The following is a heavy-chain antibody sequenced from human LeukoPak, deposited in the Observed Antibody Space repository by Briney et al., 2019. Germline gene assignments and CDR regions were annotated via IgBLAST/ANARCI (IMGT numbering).Heavy chain of an antibody. V-gene: IGHV3-74*01. CDR2: MNSDGSDT. CDR3: VMYTWGDVSDI. J-gene: IGHJ3*02. Sequence: GGSLRLSCAASGFTFSSYEMNWVRQVPGKGLVWVSRMNSDGSDTGYADSVKGRFTISRDNAKNTLYLQMNSLRAEDTAVYFCVMYTWGDVSDIWGQGTMVTVSS. D-gene: IGHD3-16*01. CDR1: GFTFSSYE.